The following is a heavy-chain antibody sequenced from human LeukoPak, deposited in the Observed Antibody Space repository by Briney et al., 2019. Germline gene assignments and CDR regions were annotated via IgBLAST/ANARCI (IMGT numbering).Heavy chain of an antibody. J-gene: IGHJ4*02. Sequence: SGPTLVNPTQTLTLTCTFSWFSLITSGMCVSLIRQPPRKALEWLARIDWDDDKYYSTSLKTRLTISKETSKNQVVLRMTNMDPVDTATYYCARIRGSRYYFDSWGQGTLVTVSS. CDR1: WFSLITSGMC. D-gene: IGHD6-13*01. CDR2: IDWDDDK. V-gene: IGHV2-70*11. CDR3: ARIRGSRYYFDS.